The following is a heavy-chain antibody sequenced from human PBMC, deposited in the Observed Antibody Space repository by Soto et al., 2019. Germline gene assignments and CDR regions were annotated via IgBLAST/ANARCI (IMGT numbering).Heavy chain of an antibody. CDR2: INPNSGGT. D-gene: IGHD3-9*01. Sequence: ASVKVSCKASGYTFTGYYMHWVRQAPGQGPEWMGWINPNSGGTNYAQKFQGRVTMTRDTSISTAYMELSRLRSDDTAVYYCARDLLRYFDWLLSYYYYGMDVWGQGTTVTVSS. CDR3: ARDLLRYFDWLLSYYYYGMDV. V-gene: IGHV1-2*02. J-gene: IGHJ6*02. CDR1: GYTFTGYY.